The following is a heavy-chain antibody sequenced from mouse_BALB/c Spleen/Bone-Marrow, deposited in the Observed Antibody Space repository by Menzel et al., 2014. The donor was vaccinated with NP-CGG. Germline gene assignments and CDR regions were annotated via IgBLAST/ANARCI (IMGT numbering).Heavy chain of an antibody. CDR1: GFSLTSYD. V-gene: IGHV2-9-2*01. CDR3: VRESNYGLDY. D-gene: IGHD1-1*01. Sequence: QVQLQQSGPGLVTPSQNLSITCTVSGFSLTSYDINWIRQPPGKGLEWLGVIWTGGGTNYNSAFMSRLSISKDNSKSQVFLKMNSLQTDDTAIYYCVRESNYGLDYWGQGTTLTASS. CDR2: IWTGGGT. J-gene: IGHJ2*01.